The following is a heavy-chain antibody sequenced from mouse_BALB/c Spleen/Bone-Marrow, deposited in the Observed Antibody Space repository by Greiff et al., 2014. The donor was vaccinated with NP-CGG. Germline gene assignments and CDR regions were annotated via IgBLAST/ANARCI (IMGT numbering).Heavy chain of an antibody. CDR3: ARHAYYDQTEVSFVY. Sequence: EVMLVESGGGLVKSGGSLKLSCAASGFSFSNYGMSWVRQTPEKRLEWVATISGDGRYTFYSDSVRGRFTISRDNAKYNLYLQLSSPRSADTALYYCARHAYYDQTEVSFVYWGQGTLVTVSA. CDR1: GFSFSNYG. J-gene: IGHJ3*01. D-gene: IGHD2-4*01. V-gene: IGHV5-9-2*01. CDR2: ISGDGRYT.